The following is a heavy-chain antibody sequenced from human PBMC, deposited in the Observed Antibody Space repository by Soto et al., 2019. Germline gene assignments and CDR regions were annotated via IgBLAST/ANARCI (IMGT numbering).Heavy chain of an antibody. D-gene: IGHD6-19*01. CDR2: MRRKANSYTT. V-gene: IGHV3-72*01. CDR3: AMLGGWSGGSSGMDV. Sequence: EVQLVESGGGLVQPGGSLRLSCAASGLIFSDYHMDWVRQAPGQGLEWVGRMRRKANSYTTEYAASVKGRFTISRDDSKNSLYLQMNSLKSEDTAVYYCAMLGGWSGGSSGMDVWGQGTTVTVSS. J-gene: IGHJ6*02. CDR1: GLIFSDYH.